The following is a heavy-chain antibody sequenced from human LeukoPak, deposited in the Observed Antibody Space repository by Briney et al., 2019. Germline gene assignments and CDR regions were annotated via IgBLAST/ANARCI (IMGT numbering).Heavy chain of an antibody. Sequence: PGGSLRLSCAASGFTFSSYAMHWVRQAPGKGLEWVAVISYDGSNKYYADSVKGRFTISRDNSKNTLYLQMNSLRAEDTAVYYCARDQYDILTGYYPYYYGMDVWGQGTTVTVS. J-gene: IGHJ6*02. CDR1: GFTFSSYA. D-gene: IGHD3-9*01. CDR3: ARDQYDILTGYYPYYYGMDV. V-gene: IGHV3-30-3*01. CDR2: ISYDGSNK.